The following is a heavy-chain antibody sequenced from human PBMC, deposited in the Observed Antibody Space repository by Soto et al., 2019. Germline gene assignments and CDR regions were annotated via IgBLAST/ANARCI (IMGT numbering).Heavy chain of an antibody. CDR2: IYWNDDK. D-gene: IGHD2-15*01. J-gene: IGHJ5*02. CDR3: AHRRNYCSGGRCHVWFDP. V-gene: IGHV2-5*01. CDR1: GFSLTTSGVG. Sequence: ESGPTLVNPTQTLTLTCTFSGFSLTTSGVGVGWIRQPPGKALEWFALIYWNDDKFYSPSLKSRVTITKDTSKNQVVLTMTNMDPVDTATYFCAHRRNYCSGGRCHVWFDPWGQGTLVTVSS.